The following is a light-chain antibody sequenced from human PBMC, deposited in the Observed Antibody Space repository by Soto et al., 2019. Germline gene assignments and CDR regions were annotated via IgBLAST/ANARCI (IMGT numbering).Light chain of an antibody. CDR1: QSVSSNY. J-gene: IGKJ2*01. CDR3: QHYGRSAYT. Sequence: EIVLTQSPGTQSLSPGERATLSCRASQSVSSNYLAWYQQKPGQAPRLLIYGASSRATGIPDRFSGSGSGTDFILTISRLEPEDFAVYYCQHYGRSAYTFGQGTTLEIK. V-gene: IGKV3-20*01. CDR2: GAS.